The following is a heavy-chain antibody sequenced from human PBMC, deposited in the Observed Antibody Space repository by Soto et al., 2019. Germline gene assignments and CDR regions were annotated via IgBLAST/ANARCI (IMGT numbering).Heavy chain of an antibody. CDR3: ARESRRYNRSSWCTENDY. CDR1: GYTFTIYY. J-gene: IGHJ4*02. D-gene: IGHD6-13*01. Sequence: GASVKVSCKPSGYTFTIYYRHGVRQAPGQGLEWMGRINPGGGSTSYAEKFQGRVTMTRDKSTSTVYMELSSLRYEDTAVYYGARESRRYNRSSWCTENDYWGQGTLVTVSS. V-gene: IGHV1-46*03. CDR2: INPGGGST.